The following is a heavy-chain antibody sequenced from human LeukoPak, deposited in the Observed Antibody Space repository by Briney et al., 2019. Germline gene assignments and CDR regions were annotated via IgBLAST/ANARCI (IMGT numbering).Heavy chain of an antibody. CDR3: AKDMEGSYEHYGMDV. Sequence: GGSLRLSCAASGFTFDDYAMHWVRQAPGKGLEWVSLISWDGGSTYYADSVKGRFTISRDNSKNSLYLQMNSLRAEDTALYYCAKDMEGSYEHYGMDVWGKGTTVTVSS. J-gene: IGHJ6*04. D-gene: IGHD3-16*01. V-gene: IGHV3-43D*04. CDR2: ISWDGGST. CDR1: GFTFDDYA.